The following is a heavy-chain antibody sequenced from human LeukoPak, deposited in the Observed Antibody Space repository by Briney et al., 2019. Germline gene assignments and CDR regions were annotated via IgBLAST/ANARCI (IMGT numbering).Heavy chain of an antibody. D-gene: IGHD5-24*01. Sequence: ASVKVSCEASGYTFTAYYIHWVRQAPGQGLEWMGWINPNSGGTNYAQKFQGRVTMTRDTSISAVYMELNRLRSDDTAVYYCARDGRDVHNLVHYWGQGTLVTVSS. CDR3: ARDGRDVHNLVHY. CDR1: GYTFTAYY. V-gene: IGHV1-2*02. J-gene: IGHJ4*02. CDR2: INPNSGGT.